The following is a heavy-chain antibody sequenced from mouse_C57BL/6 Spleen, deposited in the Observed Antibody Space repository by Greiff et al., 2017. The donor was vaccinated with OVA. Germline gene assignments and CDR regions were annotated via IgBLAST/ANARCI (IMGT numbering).Heavy chain of an antibody. J-gene: IGHJ1*03. CDR3: ARARYFDV. CDR1: GYTFTSYW. Sequence: VQLQQPGAELVRPGTSVKLSCKASGYTFTSYWMHWVKQRPGQGLEWIGVIDPSDSYTNYNQKFKGKATLTVDTSSSTAYMQLSSLTSEDSAVYYCARARYFDVWGTGTTVTVSS. CDR2: IDPSDSYT. V-gene: IGHV1-59*01.